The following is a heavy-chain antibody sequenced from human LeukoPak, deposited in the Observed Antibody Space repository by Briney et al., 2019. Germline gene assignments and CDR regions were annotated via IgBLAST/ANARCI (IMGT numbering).Heavy chain of an antibody. Sequence: SETLSLTCAVYGGSFSGYYWSWIRQPPGKGLEWIGEINHSGSTNYNPSLKSRVTISVDTSKNQFSLKLSSVTAADTAVYYCARGRCDRRFDYWGQGTLVTVSS. V-gene: IGHV4-34*01. CDR1: GGSFSGYY. CDR2: INHSGST. J-gene: IGHJ4*02. CDR3: ARGRCDRRFDY. D-gene: IGHD3-22*01.